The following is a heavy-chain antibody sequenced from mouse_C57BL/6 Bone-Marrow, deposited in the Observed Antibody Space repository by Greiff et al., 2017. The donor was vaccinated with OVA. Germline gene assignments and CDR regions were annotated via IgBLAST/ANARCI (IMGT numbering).Heavy chain of an antibody. CDR3: ARGGTGPFAY. D-gene: IGHD4-1*01. J-gene: IGHJ3*01. V-gene: IGHV1-42*01. Sequence: VQLKESGPELVKPGASVKISCKASGYSFTGYYMNWVKQSPEKSLEWIGEINPSASGTTYNHKFKAKATLTVDKSSSTAYMQLKSLTSEDSAVCYCARGGTGPFAYWGQGTLVTVSA. CDR2: INPSASGT. CDR1: GYSFTGYY.